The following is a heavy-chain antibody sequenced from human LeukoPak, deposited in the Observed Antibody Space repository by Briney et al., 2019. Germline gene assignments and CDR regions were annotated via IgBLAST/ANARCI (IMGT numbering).Heavy chain of an antibody. D-gene: IGHD1-1*01. CDR1: GFTFSSYS. CDR2: ISSSSSTI. CDR3: ARGFQLESTDY. J-gene: IGHJ4*02. Sequence: PGGSLRLSCAASGFTFSSYSMNWVRQAPGKGLEWVSYISSSSSTIYYADSVKGRFTISRDNAKNSLYLQMNSLRAEDTAVYYFARGFQLESTDYWGQGTLVTVSS. V-gene: IGHV3-48*01.